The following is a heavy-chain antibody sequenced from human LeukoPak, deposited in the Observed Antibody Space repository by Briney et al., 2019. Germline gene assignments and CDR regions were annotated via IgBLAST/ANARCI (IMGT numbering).Heavy chain of an antibody. CDR1: GFTFSSYG. CDR3: AKDHYYDSSGYYYGLFVLDY. CDR2: ISGSGGST. J-gene: IGHJ4*02. D-gene: IGHD3-22*01. V-gene: IGHV3-23*01. Sequence: GGTLRLSCAASGFTFSSYGMSWVRQAPGKGLGWVSAISGSGGSTYYADSVTGRFTISRDNSKNTLYLKMNSLRAEDTAVYYCAKDHYYDSSGYYYGLFVLDYWGQGTLVTVSS.